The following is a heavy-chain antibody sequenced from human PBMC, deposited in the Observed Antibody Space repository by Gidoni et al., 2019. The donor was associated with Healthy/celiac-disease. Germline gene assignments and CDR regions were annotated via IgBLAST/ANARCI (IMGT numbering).Heavy chain of an antibody. CDR1: GFTFSSYA. CDR3: AKDTSSGWPGDY. J-gene: IGHJ4*02. Sequence: EVQLLESGGGLVQPGGSLRLSCAASGFTFSSYARSWVRRAPGKGLEWVAAISGSGGSTYYADSVKGRFTISRDNSKNTLYLQMNSLRAEDTAVYYCAKDTSSGWPGDYWGQGTLVTVSS. D-gene: IGHD6-19*01. V-gene: IGHV3-23*01. CDR2: ISGSGGST.